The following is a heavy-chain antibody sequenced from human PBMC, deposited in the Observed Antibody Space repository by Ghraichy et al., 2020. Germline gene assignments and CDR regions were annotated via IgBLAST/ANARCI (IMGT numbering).Heavy chain of an antibody. J-gene: IGHJ6*02. CDR2: MNPNSGNT. Sequence: ASVKVSCKASGYTFTSYDINWVRQATGQGLEWMGWMNPNSGNTGYAQKFKGRVTMTRNTSISTAYMELSSLRSEDTAVYYYARVLLWFGEPPKYYYYGKDVWGQGTTVTVSS. V-gene: IGHV1-8*01. CDR1: GYTFTSYD. D-gene: IGHD3-10*01. CDR3: ARVLLWFGEPPKYYYYGKDV.